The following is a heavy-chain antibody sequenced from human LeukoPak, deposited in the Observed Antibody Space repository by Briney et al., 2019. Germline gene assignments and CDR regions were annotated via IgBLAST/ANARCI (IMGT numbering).Heavy chain of an antibody. J-gene: IGHJ4*02. CDR3: ARGGIVVVPAANLSFDY. CDR1: GGSFSDYY. CDR2: INHSGTT. D-gene: IGHD2-2*01. Sequence: SVTLSFTCAGYGGSFSDYYWSWIPQSPEKGREWCGEINHSGTTNSNPSLKSRVTILVATSKNQFSLKLSFVTAAKTAFYCCARGGIVVVPAANLSFDYWGQGTLVTVSS. V-gene: IGHV4-34*01.